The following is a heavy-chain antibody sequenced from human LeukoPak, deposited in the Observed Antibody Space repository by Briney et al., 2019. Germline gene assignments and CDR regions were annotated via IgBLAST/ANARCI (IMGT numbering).Heavy chain of an antibody. J-gene: IGHJ4*02. D-gene: IGHD3-10*01. Sequence: PGGSLRLSCAASGLTFSSYEMNWVRQAPGKGLEWVSYISSSGSTIYYADSVKGRFTISRDNAKNSLYLQMNSLRAEDTAVYYCAKDNVRFGELPFFDYWGQGTLVTVSS. CDR3: AKDNVRFGELPFFDY. V-gene: IGHV3-48*03. CDR2: ISSSGSTI. CDR1: GLTFSSYE.